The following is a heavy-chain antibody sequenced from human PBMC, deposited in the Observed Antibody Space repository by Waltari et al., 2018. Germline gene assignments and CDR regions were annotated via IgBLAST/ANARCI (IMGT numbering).Heavy chain of an antibody. V-gene: IGHV1-2*06. CDR1: GYTFTGYY. Sequence: QVQLVQSGAEVKKPGASVKVSCKASGYTFTGYYMHWVRPAPGQGLEWMGRINPNSGGTNYAQKFQGRVTMTRDTSISTAYMELSRLRSDDTAVYYCAREDYDFWSLMYYGMDVWGQGTTVTVSS. D-gene: IGHD3-3*01. CDR3: AREDYDFWSLMYYGMDV. CDR2: INPNSGGT. J-gene: IGHJ6*02.